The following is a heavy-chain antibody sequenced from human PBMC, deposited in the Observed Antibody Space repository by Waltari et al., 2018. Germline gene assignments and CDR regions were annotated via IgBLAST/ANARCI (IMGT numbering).Heavy chain of an antibody. CDR2: IWYDGSNK. CDR1: GFTFSSYG. CDR3: ARDTGIAVAGTFDY. V-gene: IGHV3-33*01. D-gene: IGHD6-19*01. Sequence: QVQLVESGGGVVQPGRSLRLSCAASGFTFSSYGMHWVRQAPGKGLEWVAVIWYDGSNKYYADSVKGRFTISRDNSKNTLYLQMNSLRAEDTAVYYCARDTGIAVAGTFDYWGQGTLVTVSS. J-gene: IGHJ4*02.